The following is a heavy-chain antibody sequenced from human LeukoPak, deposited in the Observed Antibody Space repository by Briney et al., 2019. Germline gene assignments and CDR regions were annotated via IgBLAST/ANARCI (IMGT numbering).Heavy chain of an antibody. CDR1: GGTFSSYA. Sequence: SAKVSCKASGGTFSSYAISWVRQAPGQGLEWMGGIIPIFGTANYAQKFQGRVTITADESTSTAYMELSSLRSEDTAAYYCARNVDTAMVTLNWFDPWGQGTLVTVSS. D-gene: IGHD5-18*01. V-gene: IGHV1-69*13. CDR2: IIPIFGTA. J-gene: IGHJ5*02. CDR3: ARNVDTAMVTLNWFDP.